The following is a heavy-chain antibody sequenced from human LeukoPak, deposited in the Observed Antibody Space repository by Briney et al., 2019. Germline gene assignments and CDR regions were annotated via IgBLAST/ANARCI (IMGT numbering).Heavy chain of an antibody. CDR3: ARDSKYQLLYTKYDFGDAFDI. D-gene: IGHD2-2*02. J-gene: IGHJ3*02. CDR1: GFTFSSYS. V-gene: IGHV3-48*02. CDR2: ISSSSSTI. Sequence: GGSLRLSCAASGFTFSSYSMNWVRQAPGKGLEWVSYISSSSSTIYYADSVKGRFTIYRDNAQNSLYLQMNSLRDEGTAVYYCARDSKYQLLYTKYDFGDAFDIWGQGTMVTVSS.